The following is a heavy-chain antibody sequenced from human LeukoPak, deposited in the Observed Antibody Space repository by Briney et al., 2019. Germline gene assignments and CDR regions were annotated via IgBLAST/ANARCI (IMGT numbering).Heavy chain of an antibody. CDR3: ARLTFYYDGTGYYFDC. Sequence: KPSETLSLTCTVPGGSFSSTSYYWAWIRQPPGKGLEWIGSISHTGSTYYNPSLKRRVTISIDTSKNQFSLRLSSVTAADTAVHYCARLTFYYDGTGYYFDCWGEGTLVTVSS. V-gene: IGHV4-39*01. J-gene: IGHJ4*02. CDR1: GGSFSSTSYY. D-gene: IGHD3-22*01. CDR2: ISHTGST.